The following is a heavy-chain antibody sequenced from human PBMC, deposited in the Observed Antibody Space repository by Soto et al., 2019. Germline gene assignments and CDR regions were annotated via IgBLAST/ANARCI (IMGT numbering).Heavy chain of an antibody. Sequence: VGSLRLSCASSVCTFSSYGMHCVRQAPGKGLEWVAVISYDGSNKYYADSVKGRFTISRDNSKNTLYLQMNSLRAEDTAVYYCANDQREWELLYRGQGTQVTVFS. CDR1: VCTFSSYG. CDR3: ANDQREWELLY. J-gene: IGHJ4*02. D-gene: IGHD1-26*01. V-gene: IGHV3-30*18. CDR2: ISYDGSNK.